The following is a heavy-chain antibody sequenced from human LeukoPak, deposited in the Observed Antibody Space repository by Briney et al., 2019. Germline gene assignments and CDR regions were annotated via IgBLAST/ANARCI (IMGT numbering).Heavy chain of an antibody. Sequence: SETLSLTCTVSGGSISSGGYYWSWIRQPAGQGLEWIGRIYTSGSTNYNPSLKSRVTISVDTSKNQFSLKLSSVTAADTAVYYCAHGGRRPPWFDPWGQGTLVTVSS. V-gene: IGHV4-61*02. CDR3: AHGGRRPPWFDP. CDR2: IYTSGST. D-gene: IGHD3-16*01. J-gene: IGHJ5*02. CDR1: GGSISSGGYY.